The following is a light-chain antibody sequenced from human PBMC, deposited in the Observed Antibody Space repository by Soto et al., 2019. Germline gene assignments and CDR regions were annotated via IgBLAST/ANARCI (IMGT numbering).Light chain of an antibody. J-gene: IGKJ1*01. V-gene: IGKV3-11*01. Sequence: EIVFTQSPGTLALSPGERATRSCRASQRISSYFAWYQQKPGQAPRLLIYDTSTRATGTPARFSGSRSGPNLTLTISSREPEDFAVYYCQQRSTWPRWTVGQGTKVDIK. CDR3: QQRSTWPRWT. CDR1: QRISSY. CDR2: DTS.